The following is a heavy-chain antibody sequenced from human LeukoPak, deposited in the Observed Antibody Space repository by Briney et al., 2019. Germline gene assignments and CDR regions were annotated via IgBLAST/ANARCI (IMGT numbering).Heavy chain of an antibody. CDR3: ARDSGVFCSGGNCYHNSFDS. D-gene: IGHD2-15*01. J-gene: IGHJ4*02. Sequence: GGPLRLSCAASGFTFRSYSMNWFRQAPGKGLEWVSSFSSTSTYIYYADSVKGRFTISRDNAKNSLYLQMNSLRAEDTAVYYCARDSGVFCSGGNCYHNSFDSWGQGTLVTVSS. V-gene: IGHV3-21*01. CDR2: FSSTSTYI. CDR1: GFTFRSYS.